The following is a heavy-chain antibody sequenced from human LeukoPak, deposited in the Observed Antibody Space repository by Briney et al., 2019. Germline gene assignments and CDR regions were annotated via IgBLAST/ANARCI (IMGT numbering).Heavy chain of an antibody. V-gene: IGHV3-48*03. D-gene: IGHD5-24*01. CDR1: GFTFSSYW. CDR3: ARMIEMATISYFDY. CDR2: ISSSDSTI. Sequence: PGGSLRLSCAASGFTFSSYWMSWVRQAPGKGLEWVSYISSSDSTIYYADSVKGRFTISRDNAKNSLYLQMNSLRAGDTAVYYCARMIEMATISYFDYWGQGTLVTVSS. J-gene: IGHJ4*02.